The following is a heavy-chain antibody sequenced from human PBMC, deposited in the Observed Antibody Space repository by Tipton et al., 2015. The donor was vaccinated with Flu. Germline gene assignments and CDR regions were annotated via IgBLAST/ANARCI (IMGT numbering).Heavy chain of an antibody. CDR2: IYTSGST. J-gene: IGHJ1*01. Sequence: TLSLTCTVSGGSISSYYWSWIRQPAGKGLKWIGRIYTSGSTNYNPSLKSRVTISLDTSKNQFSLKLSSVTAADTAVYYCARYTSSWDPPRDWGQGTLVTVSS. CDR3: ARYTSSWDPPRD. V-gene: IGHV4-4*07. D-gene: IGHD6-13*01. CDR1: GGSISSYY.